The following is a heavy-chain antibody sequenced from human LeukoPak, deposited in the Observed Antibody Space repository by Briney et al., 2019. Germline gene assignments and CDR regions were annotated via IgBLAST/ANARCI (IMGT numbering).Heavy chain of an antibody. D-gene: IGHD1-26*01. Sequence: PGGSLRLSCAASGFTFSSYAMSWVRQTPGNGLEWVSTISGSGGNTYYADSVKGRFTISRDNSKNTLYLQMNSLRAEDTAVYYCAKGNKAVGGTIATFSYWGQGTLVTVSS. CDR2: ISGSGGNT. J-gene: IGHJ4*02. V-gene: IGHV3-23*01. CDR3: AKGNKAVGGTIATFSY. CDR1: GFTFSSYA.